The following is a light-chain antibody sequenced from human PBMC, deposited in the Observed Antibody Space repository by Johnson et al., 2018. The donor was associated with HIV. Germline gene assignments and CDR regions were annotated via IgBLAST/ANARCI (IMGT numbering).Light chain of an antibody. Sequence: QSVLTQPPSVSAAPGQKVTISCSGSNSNIGNNYVSWYRQLPGTAPKLLIYENNKRPSGIPNRFYGSKSGTSATLGITGLQTGDEADYYGGTWDSSLSAHYVFGTGTKVTVL. CDR3: GTWDSSLSAHYV. V-gene: IGLV1-51*02. CDR1: NSNIGNNY. J-gene: IGLJ1*01. CDR2: ENN.